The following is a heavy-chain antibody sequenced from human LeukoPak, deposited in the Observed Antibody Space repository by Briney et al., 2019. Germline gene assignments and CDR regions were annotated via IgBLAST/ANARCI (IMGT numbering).Heavy chain of an antibody. CDR2: KFYGGST. CDR3: ARQGGWGGSASLFEF. CDR1: GVSISTSNYY. D-gene: IGHD3-16*01. J-gene: IGHJ4*02. V-gene: IGHV4-39*01. Sequence: SETLSLTCTVSGVSISTSNYYWVWIRQSPGKGLEWIGSKFYGGSTYYNPSLKSRVTISADTSKNQFSLKMRSVSASDTAMFYCARQGGWGGSASLFEFWGQGTLVTVSS.